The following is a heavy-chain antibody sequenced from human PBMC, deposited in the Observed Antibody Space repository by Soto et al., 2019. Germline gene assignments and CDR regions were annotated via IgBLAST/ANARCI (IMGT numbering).Heavy chain of an antibody. CDR1: GYSFTNND. CDR2: MNPGSGDT. Sequence: GASVKVSCKASGYSFTNNDVSWVRQATGQGLEWMGWMNPGSGDTGYAQKFQGRVTMTRDISIATAYMELRSLRSDDTAVYYCARDGLRITMVRGVIRFDYWGQGTLVTVSS. J-gene: IGHJ4*02. CDR3: ARDGLRITMVRGVIRFDY. V-gene: IGHV1-8*01. D-gene: IGHD3-10*01.